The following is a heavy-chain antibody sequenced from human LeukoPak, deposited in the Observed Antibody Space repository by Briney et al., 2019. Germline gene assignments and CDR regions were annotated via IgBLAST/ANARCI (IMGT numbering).Heavy chain of an antibody. J-gene: IGHJ4*02. D-gene: IGHD6-19*01. V-gene: IGHV3-20*04. CDR2: INWNGGST. CDR3: ARGGSTGWYSFDY. CDR1: GFRFADYG. Sequence: GGSLRLSCVASGFRFADYGMSWVRQAPGKGLEWVSGINWNGGSTGYADSVKGRFTISRDNAKNSLYLRMNSLRAEDTALYYCARGGSTGWYSFDYWGQGTLVTVSS.